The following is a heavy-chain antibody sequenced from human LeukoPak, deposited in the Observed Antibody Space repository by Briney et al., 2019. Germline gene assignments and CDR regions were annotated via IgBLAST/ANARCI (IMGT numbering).Heavy chain of an antibody. J-gene: IGHJ4*02. CDR1: GYTFTGYY. CDR2: NNPNSGGT. V-gene: IGHV1-2*02. D-gene: IGHD5-24*01. CDR3: AREGGYNNRYYFDY. Sequence: ASVKVSCKASGYTFTGYYMHWVRQAPGQGLEWMGWNNPNSGGTNYAQKFQGRVTMTRDTSISTAYMELSRLRSDDTAVYYCAREGGYNNRYYFDYWGQGTLVTVSS.